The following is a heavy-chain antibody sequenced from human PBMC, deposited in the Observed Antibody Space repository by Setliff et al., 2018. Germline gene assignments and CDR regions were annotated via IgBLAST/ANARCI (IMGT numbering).Heavy chain of an antibody. Sequence: GASVKVSCKASGYTFSNYGVTWVRQAPGQGLEWMGWVTVYNGNTKYAQNLQGRLTLTTDISTSTAYMELGSLTTDDTAVYYCVRVTSGRLDFDYWGQGTPVTVSS. CDR2: VTVYNGNT. J-gene: IGHJ4*02. CDR3: VRVTSGRLDFDY. D-gene: IGHD6-19*01. CDR1: GYTFSNYG. V-gene: IGHV1-18*01.